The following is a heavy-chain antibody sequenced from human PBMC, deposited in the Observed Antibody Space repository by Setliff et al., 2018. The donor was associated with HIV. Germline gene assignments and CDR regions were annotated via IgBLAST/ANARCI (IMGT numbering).Heavy chain of an antibody. D-gene: IGHD4-4*01. V-gene: IGHV3-30*02. CDR2: IRYDGSNQ. CDR3: AKDGDYRNGDYDAFDI. CDR1: GFTFSTYG. Sequence: PGGSLRLSCAASGFTFSTYGMQWVRQAPGKGLEWVAFIRYDGSNQYYADSVKGRVTISRDNSKNTLYLQMNSLRAEDTAVYYCAKDGDYRNGDYDAFDIWGLGTMVTVSS. J-gene: IGHJ3*02.